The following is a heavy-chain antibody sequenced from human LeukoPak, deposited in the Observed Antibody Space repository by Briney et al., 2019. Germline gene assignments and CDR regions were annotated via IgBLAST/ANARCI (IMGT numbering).Heavy chain of an antibody. CDR3: ATYGSGSYYRKAFDY. V-gene: IGHV3-23*01. J-gene: IGHJ4*02. Sequence: GRSLRLSFAASGSTFISYAMSSVRQAPGKWLEWVSSITISGATTYYADSVKGRLTISRDNSKTTLYLQMNSLRAEDTAVYYCATYGSGSYYRKAFDYWGQGNLVTVSS. D-gene: IGHD3-10*01. CDR1: GSTFISYA. CDR2: ITISGATT.